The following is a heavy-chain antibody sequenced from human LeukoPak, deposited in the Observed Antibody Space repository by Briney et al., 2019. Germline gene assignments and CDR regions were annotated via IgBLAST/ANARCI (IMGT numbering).Heavy chain of an antibody. CDR2: IVVGSGNT. CDR3: AASTMVRGVINGPPDY. CDR1: GFTFTSSA. V-gene: IGHV1-58*02. Sequence: PLASVKVSCKASGFTFTSSAMQWVRQARGQRPEWIGWIVVGSGNTNYAQKFQERVTITRDMSTSTAYMELSSLRSEDTAVYYCAASTMVRGVINGPPDYWGQGTLVTVSS. J-gene: IGHJ4*02. D-gene: IGHD3-10*01.